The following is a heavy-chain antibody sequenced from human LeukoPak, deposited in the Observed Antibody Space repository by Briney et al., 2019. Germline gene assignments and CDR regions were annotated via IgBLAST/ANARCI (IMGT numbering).Heavy chain of an antibody. D-gene: IGHD4/OR15-4a*01. CDR3: ARRAGAYSHPYDY. Sequence: GGSLRLSCAASGFTFSSYGMHWVRQAPGQGPEYVAAISSNGYSTYYANSVKGRFSISRDNSKNTLYLQMNSLRAEDTAVYYCARRAGAYSHPYDYWGQGTLVTVSS. J-gene: IGHJ4*02. CDR1: GFTFSSYG. CDR2: ISSNGYST. V-gene: IGHV3-64*01.